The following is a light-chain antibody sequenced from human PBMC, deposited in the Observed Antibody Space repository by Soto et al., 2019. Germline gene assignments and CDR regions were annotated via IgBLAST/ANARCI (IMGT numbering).Light chain of an antibody. J-gene: IGKJ1*01. Sequence: DIQVTQSPSKMSASVGDKVTITCRASESLGVWLAWYQQKPGKAPKLLIYDASRLQSGVPSRFIGSGSGTEFTLTISSLQPDDFATYYCQQYNSFSTFGQGTKVEIK. CDR3: QQYNSFST. V-gene: IGKV1-5*01. CDR2: DAS. CDR1: ESLGVW.